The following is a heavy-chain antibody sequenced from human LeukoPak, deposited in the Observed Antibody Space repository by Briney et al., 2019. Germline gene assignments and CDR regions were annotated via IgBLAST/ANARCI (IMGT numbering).Heavy chain of an antibody. D-gene: IGHD1/OR15-1a*01. J-gene: IGHJ4*02. CDR3: AREVWNNAIGSLFDY. Sequence: ASVKVSCKTSGYTLTTSGITWVRQAPGQGLEWMGWISAYTGERHSAEKLQGRVTMTTDTSRSTGYMELKSLTSDDTAVYYCAREVWNNAIGSLFDYWGQGTLVIVSS. CDR1: GYTLTTSG. CDR2: ISAYTGER. V-gene: IGHV1-18*04.